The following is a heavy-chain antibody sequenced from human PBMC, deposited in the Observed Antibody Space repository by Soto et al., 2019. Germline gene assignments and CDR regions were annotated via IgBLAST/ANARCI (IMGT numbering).Heavy chain of an antibody. Sequence: EVQLVESGGGLVQPGGSLSLSCAASGFTFSSYEMNWVRQAPGKGLEWVSYISSSGSTIYYADSVKGRFTISRDNAKNSLYLQMNSLRAEDTAVYYCASVSPGIAAAGWKNWFDPWGQGTLVTVSS. CDR3: ASVSPGIAAAGWKNWFDP. D-gene: IGHD6-13*01. J-gene: IGHJ5*02. V-gene: IGHV3-48*03. CDR2: ISSSGSTI. CDR1: GFTFSSYE.